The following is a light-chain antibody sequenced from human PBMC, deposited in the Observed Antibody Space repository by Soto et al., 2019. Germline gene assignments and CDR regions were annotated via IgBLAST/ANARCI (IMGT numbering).Light chain of an antibody. Sequence: EIVMTQSPATLSVSPGERATLSCRASQSVSSNLAWYQQKPGQAPRLLIYGASTRATGIPARFSGSGSGTEFTVTISSLQSEDFAVYYCQQFSSYPLTFGGGTKVEIK. CDR3: QQFSSYPLT. CDR1: QSVSSN. J-gene: IGKJ4*01. CDR2: GAS. V-gene: IGKV3-15*01.